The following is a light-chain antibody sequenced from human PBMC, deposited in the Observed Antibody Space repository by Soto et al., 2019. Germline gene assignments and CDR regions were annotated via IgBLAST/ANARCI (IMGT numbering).Light chain of an antibody. V-gene: IGKV3-11*01. J-gene: IGKJ1*01. CDR1: QSISTY. CDR2: DTS. Sequence: ENVLTQSPATLSLSPGERATLSCRASQSISTYVAWYQQTPGQAPRLLIYDTSKRATGIPDRFSGSGFGSDFTLTIPGLEPEDFAVFFCQQRTNWPYGWTFGQGTKLEIK. CDR3: QQRTNWPYGWT.